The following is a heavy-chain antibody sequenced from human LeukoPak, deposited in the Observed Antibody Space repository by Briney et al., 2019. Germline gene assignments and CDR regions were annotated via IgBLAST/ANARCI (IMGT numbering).Heavy chain of an antibody. J-gene: IGHJ6*03. CDR3: ARVTGTYSLYYYYYMDV. CDR1: GFTFSNYA. CDR2: ISYDGSNK. D-gene: IGHD1-7*01. Sequence: TGGSLRLSCAASGFTFSNYAMHWVRQAPGKGLEWVAVISYDGSNKYYADSVKGRFTISRDNSKNTLYLQMNSLRAEDTAVYYCARVTGTYSLYYYYYMDVWGKGTTVTVSS. V-gene: IGHV3-30-3*01.